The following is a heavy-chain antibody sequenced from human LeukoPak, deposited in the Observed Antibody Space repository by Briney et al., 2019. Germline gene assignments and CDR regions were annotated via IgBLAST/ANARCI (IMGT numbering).Heavy chain of an antibody. CDR2: IKSDGSST. D-gene: IGHD3-22*01. Sequence: PGGSLRLSXAASGFTFSSYWMHWVRQAPGKGLVWVSRIKSDGSSTSYADSVKGRFTISRDNAKNTLYLQMNSLRAEDTAVYSCARGSSGFVNGLDIWGQGTMVTVSS. CDR3: ARGSSGFVNGLDI. CDR1: GFTFSSYW. V-gene: IGHV3-74*01. J-gene: IGHJ3*02.